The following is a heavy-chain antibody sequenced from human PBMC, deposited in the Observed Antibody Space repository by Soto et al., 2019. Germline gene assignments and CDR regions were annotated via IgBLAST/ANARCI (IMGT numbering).Heavy chain of an antibody. CDR3: VRPYYSSSWFPFDR. Sequence: PGGSLRLSCTASGFDFGDYYMSWIRQAPGKGLEWVSYIGSDDGTTYYTDSVKGRFTISRDNAKNSLYLQMNSLRVEDTALYYCVRPYYSSSWFPFDRWGQGPLVTVSS. D-gene: IGHD6-13*01. V-gene: IGHV3-11*01. CDR1: GFDFGDYY. J-gene: IGHJ4*02. CDR2: IGSDDGTT.